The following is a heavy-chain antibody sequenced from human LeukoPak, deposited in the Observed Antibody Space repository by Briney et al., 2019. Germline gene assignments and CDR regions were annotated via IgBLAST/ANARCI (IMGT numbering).Heavy chain of an antibody. Sequence: KSSETLSLTCAVYGGSFSGYYWTWIRQPPGKGLEWIGEINHSGSTNYNPSLKSRVTISVDTSKNQFSLKLSSVTAADTAVYYCASSPLAAAGHYYYYYYMDVWGKGTTVTVSS. J-gene: IGHJ6*03. CDR1: GGSFSGYY. CDR3: ASSPLAAAGHYYYYYYMDV. CDR2: INHSGST. V-gene: IGHV4-34*01. D-gene: IGHD6-13*01.